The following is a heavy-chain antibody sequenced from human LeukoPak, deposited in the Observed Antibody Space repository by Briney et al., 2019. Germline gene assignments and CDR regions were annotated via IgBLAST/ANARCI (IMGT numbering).Heavy chain of an antibody. CDR1: GGSIGSSSYY. CDR3: ARQKYYDILTGYSGLDY. V-gene: IGHV4-39*01. J-gene: IGHJ4*02. CDR2: IYYSGST. D-gene: IGHD3-9*01. Sequence: SETLSLTCTVSGGSIGSSSYYWGWIRQPPGKGLEWIGSIYYSGSTYYNPSLKGRVTISVDTSKNQFSLKLSSVTAADTAVYYCARQKYYDILTGYSGLDYWGQGTLVTVSS.